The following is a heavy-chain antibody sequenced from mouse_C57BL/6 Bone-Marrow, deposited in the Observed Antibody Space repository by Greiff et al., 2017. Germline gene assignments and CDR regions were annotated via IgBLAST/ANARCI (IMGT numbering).Heavy chain of an antibody. J-gene: IGHJ1*03. Sequence: EVKLLESGPGLVKPSQSLSLSCSVTGYSITSGYYWNWIRQFPGNKLEWMGYISYDGSNNYNPSLKNRISITRDTSKNQFFLKLNSVTTEDTATYYCARDDYYGSSYGYWYFDVWGTGTTVTVSA. D-gene: IGHD1-1*01. CDR2: ISYDGSN. V-gene: IGHV3-6*01. CDR3: ARDDYYGSSYGYWYFDV. CDR1: GYSITSGYY.